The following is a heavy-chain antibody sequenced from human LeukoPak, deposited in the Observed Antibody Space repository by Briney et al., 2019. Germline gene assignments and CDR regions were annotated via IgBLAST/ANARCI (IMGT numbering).Heavy chain of an antibody. D-gene: IGHD2-2*01. V-gene: IGHV3-9*01. CDR1: GFLFDDYA. CDR2: ISWNSDKI. CDR3: AKESYSVQYHTRFDY. J-gene: IGHJ4*02. Sequence: PGASLRLSCAASGFLFDDYAMYWVRQAPGKGLEWVARISWNSDKIEYVDSVKGRFTVSRDNAKTSLYLQMNSLRAEDTAVYYCAKESYSVQYHTRFDYWGQGTLVTVSS.